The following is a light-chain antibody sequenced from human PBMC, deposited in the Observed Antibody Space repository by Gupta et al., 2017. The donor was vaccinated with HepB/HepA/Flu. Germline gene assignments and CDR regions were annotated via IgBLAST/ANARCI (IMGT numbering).Light chain of an antibody. CDR3: QQAKHFPWT. CDR1: EDIRSS. CDR2: TVS. V-gene: IGKV1-12*01. Sequence: DVQVTQFPSFVSASVGDRVTITCRASEDIRSSLAWYQQKPGKAPKLLIETVSTLQSGVPSRFSGSGSGTDFTLTIRSLQPEDFATYYCQQAKHFPWTFGQGTKVEIK. J-gene: IGKJ1*01.